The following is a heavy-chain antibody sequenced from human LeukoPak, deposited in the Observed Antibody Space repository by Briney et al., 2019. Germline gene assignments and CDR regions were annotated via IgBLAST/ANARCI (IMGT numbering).Heavy chain of an antibody. V-gene: IGHV3-48*04. CDR3: ARETSMVPYMDV. D-gene: IGHD5-18*01. CDR2: ISSSGSTI. Sequence: PGGSLRLSCAASGFTFSSYGMSWVRQAPGKGLEWVSYISSSGSTIYYADSVKGRFTISRDNAKNSLYLQMNSLRAEDTAVYYCARETSMVPYMDVWGKGTTVTISS. CDR1: GFTFSSYG. J-gene: IGHJ6*03.